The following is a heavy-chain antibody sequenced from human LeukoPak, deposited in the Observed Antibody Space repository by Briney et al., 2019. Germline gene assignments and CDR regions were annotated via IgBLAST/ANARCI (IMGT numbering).Heavy chain of an antibody. CDR3: ARLSSSWFDP. Sequence: SETLSLTCTVSGDSISRSSYYWSWIRQPPGKGLEWIGYIYYSGSTNYNPSLKSRVTISVDTSKNQFSLKLSSVTAADTAVYYCARLSSSWFDPWGQGTLVTVSS. D-gene: IGHD2-2*01. V-gene: IGHV4-61*05. J-gene: IGHJ5*02. CDR1: GDSISRSSYY. CDR2: IYYSGST.